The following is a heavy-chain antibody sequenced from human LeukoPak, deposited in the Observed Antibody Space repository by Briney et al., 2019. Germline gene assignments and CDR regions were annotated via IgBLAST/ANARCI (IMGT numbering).Heavy chain of an antibody. Sequence: GASVKVSCKASGYTFTNHGINWVRQAPGQGLEWMGWISAYNGDTKYAQKFQGRVTMTTDTSTTTAYMELRSLRSDDTAVYYCARDPSNSSSWRAWGDYWGQGILVTVSS. J-gene: IGHJ4*02. CDR3: ARDPSNSSSWRAWGDY. D-gene: IGHD6-13*01. CDR1: GYTFTNHG. CDR2: ISAYNGDT. V-gene: IGHV1-18*04.